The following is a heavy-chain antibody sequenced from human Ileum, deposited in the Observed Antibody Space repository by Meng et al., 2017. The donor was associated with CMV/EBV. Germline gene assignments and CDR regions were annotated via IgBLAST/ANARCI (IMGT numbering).Heavy chain of an antibody. CDR1: GASTISGRHF. D-gene: IGHD2-2*01. CDR2: VHYTETT. CDR3: AADISTAWFYY. J-gene: IGHJ4*02. Sequence: KPSRPPSLTCTVPGASTISGRHFWGWIRQAPGKGLEWIATVHYTETTHYNPSLRSRITISVDTAKNQISLKVSSLTAADTAIYYCAADISTAWFYYWGQGSLVTVSS. V-gene: IGHV4-39*07.